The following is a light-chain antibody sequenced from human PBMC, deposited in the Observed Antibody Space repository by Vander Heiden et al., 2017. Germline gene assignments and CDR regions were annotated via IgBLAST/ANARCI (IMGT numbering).Light chain of an antibody. Sequence: SALTQPASVSGSPGQSITLSCTGTSSDVGAYNYVSWYQQHPGKAPKVMISDVSNRPSGVSNRFSGSKSGNTASLTISGLQAEDEADYYCSSYTSSLTRVFGSGTKVTVL. CDR2: DVS. J-gene: IGLJ1*01. CDR3: SSYTSSLTRV. CDR1: SSDVGAYNY. V-gene: IGLV2-14*01.